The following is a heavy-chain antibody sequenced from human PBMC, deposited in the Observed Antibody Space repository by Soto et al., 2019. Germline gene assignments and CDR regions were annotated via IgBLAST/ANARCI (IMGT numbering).Heavy chain of an antibody. CDR1: GGSVSSGSYY. J-gene: IGHJ4*02. CDR3: AGGPSSGWYYFDY. CDR2: IYYSGST. D-gene: IGHD6-19*01. V-gene: IGHV4-61*01. Sequence: PSETLSLTCTVSGGSVSSGSYYWSWIRQPPGKGLEWIGYIYYSGSTNYNPSLKSRVTISVDTSKNQFSLKLSSVTAADTAVYYCAGGPSSGWYYFDYWGQGTLVTVSS.